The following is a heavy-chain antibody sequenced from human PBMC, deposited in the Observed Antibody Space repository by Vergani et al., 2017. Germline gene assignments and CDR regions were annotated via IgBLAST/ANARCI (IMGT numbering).Heavy chain of an antibody. V-gene: IGHV4-59*01. D-gene: IGHD6-13*01. CDR1: GDSMNTYY. J-gene: IGHJ5*02. CDR2: IYDSGST. Sequence: QVQLQESGPGLVKPSETLSLTCSVSGDSMNTYYWTWIRQPPGKGLEWIGYIYDSGSTNYNPSLKSRVTISVDTSKNQFSLKLSSVTAADTAVYYCASPPIAAAGDNWFDPWGQGTLVTVSS. CDR3: ASPPIAAAGDNWFDP.